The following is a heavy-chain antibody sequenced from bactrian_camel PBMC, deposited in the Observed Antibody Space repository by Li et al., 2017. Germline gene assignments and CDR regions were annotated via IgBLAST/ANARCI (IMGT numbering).Heavy chain of an antibody. CDR2: MNTEGHR. Sequence: HVQLVESGGGSVQAGGSLTLSCSASTPVACMGWFRQVPGKDPQEVALMNTEGHRRYSPSVEGRFTISQDSAKNILYLQMHSVKVEDTAMYYCADLRCGPLWNGRFEDNFFGQGTQVTVS. V-gene: IGHV3S53*01. J-gene: IGHJ4*01. D-gene: IGHD3*01. CDR1: TPVAC.